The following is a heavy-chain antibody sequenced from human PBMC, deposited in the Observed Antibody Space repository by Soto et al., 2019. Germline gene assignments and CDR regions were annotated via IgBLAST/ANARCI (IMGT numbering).Heavy chain of an antibody. CDR1: GYSFTSYW. Sequence: PGESLKISCKGSGYSFTSYWIGWVRQMPGKGLEWMGIIYPGDSDTRYSPSFQGQVTISADKSISTAYLQWSSLKASDTAMYYCARDRGSRAIFGVVPWGMDVWGQGTTVTVSS. D-gene: IGHD3-3*01. CDR2: IYPGDSDT. J-gene: IGHJ6*02. V-gene: IGHV5-51*01. CDR3: ARDRGSRAIFGVVPWGMDV.